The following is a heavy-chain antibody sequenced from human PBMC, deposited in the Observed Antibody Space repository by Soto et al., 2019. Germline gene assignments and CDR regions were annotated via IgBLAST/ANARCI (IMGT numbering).Heavy chain of an antibody. J-gene: IGHJ6*02. V-gene: IGHV4-61*08. CDR2: IYHSGST. D-gene: IGHD3-10*01. CDR1: GGSISSGDYY. CDR3: ARDADYYGSGSYNGMDV. Sequence: SETLSLTCTVSGGSISSGDYYWSWIRQPPGKGLEWIGYIYHSGSTNYNPSLKSRVTISVDTSKNQFSLKLSSVTAADTAVYYCARDADYYGSGSYNGMDVWGQGTTVTVSS.